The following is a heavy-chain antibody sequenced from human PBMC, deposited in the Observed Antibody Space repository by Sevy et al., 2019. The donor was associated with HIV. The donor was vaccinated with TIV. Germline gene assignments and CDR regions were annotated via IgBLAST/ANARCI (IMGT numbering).Heavy chain of an antibody. J-gene: IGHJ4*02. CDR1: GFTFSSYA. CDR2: ISGSGGST. D-gene: IGHD3-3*01. V-gene: IGHV3-23*01. Sequence: GGSLRLSCAASGFTFSSYAMSWVRQAPGKGLEWVSAISGSGGSTYYADSVKGRFTISRDNSKNTLYLQMNRLRAEDTAVYYCAKTNYDFWSGYFVYFDYWGQGTLVTVSS. CDR3: AKTNYDFWSGYFVYFDY.